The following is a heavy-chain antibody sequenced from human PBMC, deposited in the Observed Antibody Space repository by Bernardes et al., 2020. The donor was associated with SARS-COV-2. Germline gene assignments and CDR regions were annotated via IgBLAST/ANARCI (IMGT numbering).Heavy chain of an antibody. V-gene: IGHV4-39*01. D-gene: IGHD5-18*01. CDR3: ARHVGYNYGYSDY. CDR2: IYFSGSA. Sequence: SETLSLTCTVSGGSVSTTGYYWGWIRQPPGKGLEWIGSIYFSGSAYSNPSLKSRVTVSIDTSKNQFSLKLSSLTAADTASYYCARHVGYNYGYSDYWGQGIMVTVSS. J-gene: IGHJ4*02. CDR1: GGSVSTTGYY.